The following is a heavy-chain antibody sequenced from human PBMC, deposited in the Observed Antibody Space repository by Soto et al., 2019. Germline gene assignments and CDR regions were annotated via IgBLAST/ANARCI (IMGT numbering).Heavy chain of an antibody. D-gene: IGHD2-2*01. V-gene: IGHV3-53*01. J-gene: IGHJ5*02. CDR3: ARALPVAKGGFDP. CDR2: IYTAGGT. CDR1: GFTVSNTY. Sequence: GGSLRLSCAASGFTVSNTYMTWVRQPPGKGLERVSVIYTAGGTNYADSVKGRFIISRDNSKNTLYLQMNSLRAEDTAVYYCARALPVAKGGFDPWGQGTLVTVSS.